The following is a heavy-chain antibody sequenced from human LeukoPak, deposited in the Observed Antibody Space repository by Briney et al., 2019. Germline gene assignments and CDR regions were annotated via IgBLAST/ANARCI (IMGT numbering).Heavy chain of an antibody. CDR2: IYPGDSDT. J-gene: IGHJ6*03. CDR3: ARHRSTYHSGYSYGSDQIGYYYYMDV. D-gene: IGHD5-18*01. V-gene: IGHV5-51*01. CDR1: GYSFTSYW. Sequence: GESLKISCKGSGYSFTSYWIGWVRQMPGKGLEWMGIIYPGDSDTRYSPSFQGQVTISADKSISTAYLQWSSLKASDTAMYYCARHRSTYHSGYSYGSDQIGYYYYMDVWGKGTTVTVSS.